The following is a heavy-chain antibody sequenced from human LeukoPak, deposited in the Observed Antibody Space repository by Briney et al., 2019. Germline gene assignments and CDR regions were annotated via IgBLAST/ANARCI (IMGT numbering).Heavy chain of an antibody. CDR3: ARVFWSGYYPHFDY. V-gene: IGHV4-59*01. CDR2: IYYSGST. Sequence: PSETLSLTCTVSGGSISSYYWSWIRQPPGKGLEWIGYIYYSGSTNYNPSPKSRVTISVDTSKNQFSLKLSSVTAADTAVYYCARVFWSGYYPHFDYWAREPWSPSPQ. D-gene: IGHD3-3*01. J-gene: IGHJ4*02. CDR1: GGSISSYY.